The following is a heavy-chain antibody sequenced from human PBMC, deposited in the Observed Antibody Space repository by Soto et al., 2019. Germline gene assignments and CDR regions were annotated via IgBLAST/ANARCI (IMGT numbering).Heavy chain of an antibody. V-gene: IGHV3-23*01. J-gene: IGHJ4*02. CDR3: AKDYGSGSYYLASLFDY. CDR2: ISGSGGST. Sequence: PGGSLRLSCAASGFTFSSYAMSWVRQAPGKGLEWVSAISGSGGSTYYADSVKGRFTISRDNSKNTLYLQMNSLRAEDTAVYYCAKDYGSGSYYLASLFDYWGQGTRVTVSS. CDR1: GFTFSSYA. D-gene: IGHD3-10*01.